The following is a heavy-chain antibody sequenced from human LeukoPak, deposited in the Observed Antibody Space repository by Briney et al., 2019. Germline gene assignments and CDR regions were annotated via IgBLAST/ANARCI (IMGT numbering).Heavy chain of an antibody. J-gene: IGHJ4*02. V-gene: IGHV3-21*01. CDR1: GFTFSSYS. CDR2: ISSSSSYI. CDR3: ARDFYRGYSYG. Sequence: GGSLRLSCAASGFTFSSYSMNWVRQAPGEGLEWVSSISSSSSYIYYADSVKGRFTISRDNAKNSLYLQMNSLRAEDTAVYYCARDFYRGYSYGWGQGTLVTVSS. D-gene: IGHD5-18*01.